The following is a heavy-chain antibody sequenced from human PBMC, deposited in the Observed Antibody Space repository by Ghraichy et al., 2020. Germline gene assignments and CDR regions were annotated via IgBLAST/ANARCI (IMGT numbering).Heavy chain of an antibody. CDR1: GFTFSDYW. CDR3: ARVENGASFDR. J-gene: IGHJ4*02. Sequence: GGSLRLSCAASGFTFSDYWMTWVRQAPGKGLEWVAIIKQDESEKYYVDSVKGRFTISRDNAKNSLYLQMNSLRVEDTGLYYCARVENGASFDRWGQGTLVTVSP. CDR2: IKQDESEK. V-gene: IGHV3-7*04. D-gene: IGHD4/OR15-4a*01.